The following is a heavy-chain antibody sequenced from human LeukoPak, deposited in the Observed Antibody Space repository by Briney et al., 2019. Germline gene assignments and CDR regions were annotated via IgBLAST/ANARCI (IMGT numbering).Heavy chain of an antibody. CDR1: GFTFSSYI. Sequence: PGGSLRLSCAASGFTFSSYILSWVRQAPGKGLEWVSSISGSSNYIYYADSVKGRFTISRDNAKNSLFLQMNSLRAEDTAVYYCARLFRDVTTYDYWGQGTLATVSS. D-gene: IGHD1-1*01. V-gene: IGHV3-21*01. CDR3: ARLFRDVTTYDY. CDR2: ISGSSNYI. J-gene: IGHJ4*02.